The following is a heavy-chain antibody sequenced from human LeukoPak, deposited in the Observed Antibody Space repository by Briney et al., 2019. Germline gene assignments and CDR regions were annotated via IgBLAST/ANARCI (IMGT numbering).Heavy chain of an antibody. CDR2: MIQSGSS. D-gene: IGHD5-12*01. J-gene: IGHJ4*02. Sequence: PSETLSLTCGVSGGAFSDYYWSWIRQAPGKGLEWIGEMIQSGSSNYNPSLRSRVTISGDTSRNQFSLKLNSLTAADTAVYYCARGNTVATILGGLHGTTAFDFWGQGILVTVSS. CDR3: ARGNTVATILGGLHGTTAFDF. V-gene: IGHV4-34*01. CDR1: GGAFSDYY.